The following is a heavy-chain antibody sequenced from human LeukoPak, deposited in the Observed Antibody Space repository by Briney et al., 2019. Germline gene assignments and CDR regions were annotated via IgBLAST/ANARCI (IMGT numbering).Heavy chain of an antibody. Sequence: ASVKVCCKASGYTFTRYAMNWVRQAPGQGPEWMGWINTNTGNPTYAQGFTGRFVFSLDTSVSTAFLQITSLKAEDTAVYYCARAPYDSSGYYVYWGQGTLVTVSS. CDR2: INTNTGNP. CDR1: GYTFTRYA. V-gene: IGHV7-4-1*02. D-gene: IGHD3-22*01. J-gene: IGHJ4*02. CDR3: ARAPYDSSGYYVY.